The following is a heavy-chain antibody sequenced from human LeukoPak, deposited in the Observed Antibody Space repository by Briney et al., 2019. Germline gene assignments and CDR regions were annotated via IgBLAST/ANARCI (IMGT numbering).Heavy chain of an antibody. CDR3: AKGDYYDFDY. J-gene: IGHJ4*02. Sequence: PGGSLRLSCSASRFSLSSYNMHWVRQAPGKGLEFVSGVSSDWGTTDYADSARDRFTISRDNSKNTLYLQMNSLRTEDTAVYYCAKGDYYDFDYWGQGTLVTVSS. D-gene: IGHD3-10*01. CDR2: VSSDWGTT. V-gene: IGHV3-64*04. CDR1: RFSLSSYN.